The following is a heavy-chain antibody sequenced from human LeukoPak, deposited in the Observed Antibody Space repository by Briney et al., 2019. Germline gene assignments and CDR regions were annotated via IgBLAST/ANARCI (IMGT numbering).Heavy chain of an antibody. J-gene: IGHJ4*02. V-gene: IGHV1-69*01. Sequence: SVKVSCKASGGTFSSYAISWVRQAPGQGREGMGGIIPIFGTANYAQKFQGRVTITADESTSTAYMELSSLRSEDTAVYYCARDSGERGSGSYLIAYWGQGTLVTVSS. CDR1: GGTFSSYA. CDR2: IIPIFGTA. CDR3: ARDSGERGSGSYLIAY. D-gene: IGHD3-10*01.